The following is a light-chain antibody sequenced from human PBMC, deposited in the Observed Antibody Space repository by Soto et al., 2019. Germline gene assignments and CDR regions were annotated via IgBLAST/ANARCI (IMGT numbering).Light chain of an antibody. CDR1: QSISSNS. Sequence: DIVLTQSPGTMSFSTGERATLSCRASQSISSNSLAWYQQNPGQAPRLLIYGASSRATGIPDRFSGSGAGTDFTLTIIRLEPEDFAVFYFQQYDASPYTFGQGTKLEIK. CDR2: GAS. J-gene: IGKJ2*01. V-gene: IGKV3-20*01. CDR3: QQYDASPYT.